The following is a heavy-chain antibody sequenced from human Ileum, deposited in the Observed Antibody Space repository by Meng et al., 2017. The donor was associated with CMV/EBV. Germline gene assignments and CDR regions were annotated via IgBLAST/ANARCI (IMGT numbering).Heavy chain of an antibody. CDR2: IYSDGGTT. V-gene: IGHV3-23*03. J-gene: IGHJ4*02. CDR3: AREEGYTRPHYFDY. Sequence: GGSLKISCAASGITFSSYAMTWVRQAPGKGLEWVAVIYSDGGTTDYADSVKGRFTISRDNSKNTLYLQMNNLRAEDTAVYYCAREEGYTRPHYFDYWGQGTLVTVSS. CDR1: GITFSSYA. D-gene: IGHD6-13*01.